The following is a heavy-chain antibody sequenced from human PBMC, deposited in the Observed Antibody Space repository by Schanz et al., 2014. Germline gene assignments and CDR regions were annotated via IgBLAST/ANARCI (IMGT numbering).Heavy chain of an antibody. CDR2: ISAQTGDT. CDR1: GYTFTAYG. D-gene: IGHD5-18*01. J-gene: IGHJ3*02. V-gene: IGHV1-18*01. CDR3: TRGGYSYALSAFDI. Sequence: VQSVHSGTEVQKLGASVKVSCQTSGYTFTAYGINWVRQAPGQGLEWIGWISAQTGDTRYAQKIQGRVTMTRDTSTGTAYMELRSLRSDDTALYYCTRGGYSYALSAFDIWGQGTMVTVSS.